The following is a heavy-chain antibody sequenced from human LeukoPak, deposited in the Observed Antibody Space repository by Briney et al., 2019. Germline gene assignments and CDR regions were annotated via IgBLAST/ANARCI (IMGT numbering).Heavy chain of an antibody. Sequence: ASVKVSCKASGYTFTSYDINWVRQATGQGLEWMGWMNPNSGNTGYVQKFQGRVTMTRNTSISTAYMELSSLRSEDTAVYYCARFRDYGDYLDYWGQGTLVTVSS. V-gene: IGHV1-8*01. D-gene: IGHD4-17*01. J-gene: IGHJ4*02. CDR2: MNPNSGNT. CDR1: GYTFTSYD. CDR3: ARFRDYGDYLDY.